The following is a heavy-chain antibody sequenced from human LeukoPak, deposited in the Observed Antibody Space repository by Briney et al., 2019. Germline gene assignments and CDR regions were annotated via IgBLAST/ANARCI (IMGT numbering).Heavy chain of an antibody. CDR3: ATDVRSSPLGF. Sequence: GGSLRLSCAASGFTFSSYCMNWVRQAPGKGLEWVSIIYSGGSTYYADSVKGRFTISRDSSNNTLFLQMSNLRADDSGLYYCATDVRSSPLGFWGHGTLVTVSS. CDR2: IYSGGST. D-gene: IGHD6-13*01. J-gene: IGHJ4*01. V-gene: IGHV3-66*01. CDR1: GFTFSSYC.